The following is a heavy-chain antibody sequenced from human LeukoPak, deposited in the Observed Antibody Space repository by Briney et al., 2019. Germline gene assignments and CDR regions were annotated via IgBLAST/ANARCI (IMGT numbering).Heavy chain of an antibody. V-gene: IGHV3-30*18. Sequence: GGSLGLSCAASGFTFSSYGMHWVRQAPGKGLEWVAVISYDGSNKYYADSVKGRFTISRDNSKNTLYLQMNSLRAEDTAVYYCAKNIAYCSSTSCPYYYYYGMDVWGQGATVTVSS. D-gene: IGHD2-2*01. J-gene: IGHJ6*02. CDR1: GFTFSSYG. CDR2: ISYDGSNK. CDR3: AKNIAYCSSTSCPYYYYYGMDV.